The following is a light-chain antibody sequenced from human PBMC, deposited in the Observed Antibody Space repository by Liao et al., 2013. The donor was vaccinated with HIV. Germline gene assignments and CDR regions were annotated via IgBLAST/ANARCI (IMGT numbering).Light chain of an antibody. CDR3: QAWDTTLYV. CDR1: NIGSKS. CDR2: QDS. Sequence: SYVLTQPSSLSVAPGKTARITCGGANIGSKSVHWYQQKPGQAPVLVIYQDSKRPSGIPERFSGSNSGNTATLTISGTQAMDEADYFCQAWDTTLYVFGTGTKVTVL. V-gene: IGLV3-21*01. J-gene: IGLJ1*01.